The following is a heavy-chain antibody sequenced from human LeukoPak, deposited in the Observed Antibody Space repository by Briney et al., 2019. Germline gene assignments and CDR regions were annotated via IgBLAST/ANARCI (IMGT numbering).Heavy chain of an antibody. CDR3: AKVGYSSSFYGMDV. V-gene: IGHV3-7*01. CDR1: GFTFSNYW. CDR2: IKQDGSEK. J-gene: IGHJ6*02. D-gene: IGHD6-13*01. Sequence: PGGSLRLSCAASGFTFSNYWMSWVRQAPGKGLEWVANIKQDGSEKYYMDSVKGRFTISRDNSKNTLYLQMNSLRAEDTAVYYCAKVGYSSSFYGMDVWGQGTTVTVSS.